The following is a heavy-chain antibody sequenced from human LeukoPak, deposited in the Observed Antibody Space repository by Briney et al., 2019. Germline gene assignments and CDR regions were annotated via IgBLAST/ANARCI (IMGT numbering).Heavy chain of an antibody. D-gene: IGHD3-22*01. J-gene: IGHJ4*02. V-gene: IGHV3-23*01. Sequence: GGSLRLSCAASGFTFSSYAMSWVRQAPGKGLEWVSAISGSGGSTYYADSVKGRFTISRDNSKNTLYLQMNSLRAEDTAVYYCANDGGSNYYDSSGYPDYFDYWGQGTLVTASS. CDR2: ISGSGGST. CDR1: GFTFSSYA. CDR3: ANDGGSNYYDSSGYPDYFDY.